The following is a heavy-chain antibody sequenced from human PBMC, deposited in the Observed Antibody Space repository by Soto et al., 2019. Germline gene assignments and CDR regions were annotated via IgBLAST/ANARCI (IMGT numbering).Heavy chain of an antibody. CDR3: ARRKVKWLRLKGADVFDI. J-gene: IGHJ3*02. D-gene: IGHD5-12*01. CDR2: ISYSGST. CDR1: GGSTSSYY. Sequence: SATLSLTCTVSGGSTSSYYCCWIRHPPGKGLEWVWFISYSGSTNYNHSFKSRVTISVDTSKNQFSLKLSSVTAADTAVYYCARRKVKWLRLKGADVFDIWGQGTKVTVSS. V-gene: IGHV4-59*08.